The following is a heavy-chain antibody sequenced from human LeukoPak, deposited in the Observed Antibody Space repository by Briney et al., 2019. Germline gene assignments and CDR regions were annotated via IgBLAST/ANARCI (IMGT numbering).Heavy chain of an antibody. D-gene: IGHD6-19*01. V-gene: IGHV1-69*04. CDR3: ARDHVAGIVNYYYYGMDV. CDR2: IIPILGIA. J-gene: IGHJ6*02. CDR1: GGTFSSYA. Sequence: SVKVSCKASGGTFSSYAIRWVRQAPGQGLEWMGRIIPILGIANYAQKFQGRVTITADKSTSTAYMELSSLRSEDTAVYYCARDHVAGIVNYYYYGMDVWGQGTTVTVSS.